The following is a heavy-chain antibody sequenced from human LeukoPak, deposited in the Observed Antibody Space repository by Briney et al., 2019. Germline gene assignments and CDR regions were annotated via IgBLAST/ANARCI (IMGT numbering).Heavy chain of an antibody. J-gene: IGHJ6*03. CDR3: ASNSGSYYAAYYYYYMDV. Sequence: XTSGSTNYNPSLKSRVTISVDTSKNQFSLKLSSVTAADTAVYYCASNSGSYYAAYYYYYMDVWGKGTTVTVSS. V-gene: IGHV4-4*09. CDR2: XTSGST. D-gene: IGHD1-26*01.